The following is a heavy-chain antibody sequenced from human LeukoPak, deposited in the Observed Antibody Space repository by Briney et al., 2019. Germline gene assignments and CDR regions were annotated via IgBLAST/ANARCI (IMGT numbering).Heavy chain of an antibody. CDR3: ARESLWFGELPFDY. CDR1: GYTFTSYG. Sequence: ASVKVSCKASGYTFTSYGISWVRQAPGQGLEWMGWISAYNGSTNYAQKLQGRVSMTTDTSTSTAYMELRSLRSDDTAVYYCARESLWFGELPFDYWGQGTLVTVSS. D-gene: IGHD3-10*01. CDR2: ISAYNGST. V-gene: IGHV1-18*04. J-gene: IGHJ4*02.